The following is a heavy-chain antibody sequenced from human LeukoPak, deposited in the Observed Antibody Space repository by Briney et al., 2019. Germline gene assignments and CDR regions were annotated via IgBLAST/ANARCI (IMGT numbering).Heavy chain of an antibody. Sequence: GGSLRLSCAASGFTFSSYSMNWVRQAPGKGLEWVSSISSSSSYIYYADSVKGRFTISRDNAKNSLYLQMNSLRAEDTAVYYCAGDGSYSYGVFDYWGQGTLVTVSS. V-gene: IGHV3-21*01. CDR1: GFTFSSYS. CDR3: AGDGSYSYGVFDY. J-gene: IGHJ4*02. D-gene: IGHD5-18*01. CDR2: ISSSSSYI.